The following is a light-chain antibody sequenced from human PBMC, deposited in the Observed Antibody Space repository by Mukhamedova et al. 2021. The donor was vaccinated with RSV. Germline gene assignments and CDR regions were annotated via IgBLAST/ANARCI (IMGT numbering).Light chain of an antibody. CDR1: QSVSSN. J-gene: IGKJ2*03. CDR2: GAS. Sequence: ATLSCRASQSVSSNLAWYQQKPGQAPRLLIYGASTRATGIPARFSGSGSGTEFTLTISSMQSEDFAVYYCQQYNNWPLYSFGQGT. CDR3: QQYNNWPLYS. V-gene: IGKV3-15*01.